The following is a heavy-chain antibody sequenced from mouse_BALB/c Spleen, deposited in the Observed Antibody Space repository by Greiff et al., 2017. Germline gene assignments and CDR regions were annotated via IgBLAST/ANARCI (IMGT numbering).Heavy chain of an antibody. CDR3: ARDGNPYAMDY. J-gene: IGHJ4*01. CDR2: IWAGGST. V-gene: IGHV2-9*02. Sequence: VQLVESGPGLVAPSQSLSITCTVSGFSLTSYGVHWVRQPPGKGLEWLGVIWAGGSTNYNSALMFRLSISKDNSKSQVFLKMNSLQTDDTAMYYCARDGNPYAMDYWGQGTSVTVSS. D-gene: IGHD2-1*01. CDR1: GFSLTSYG.